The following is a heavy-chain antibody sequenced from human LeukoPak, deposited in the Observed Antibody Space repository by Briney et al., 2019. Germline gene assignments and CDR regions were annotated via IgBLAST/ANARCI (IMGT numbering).Heavy chain of an antibody. CDR1: GYSTSSGYY. CDR3: ARGYSSSWWGTRYFDY. CDR2: INHSGST. V-gene: IGHV4-38-2*02. J-gene: IGHJ4*02. D-gene: IGHD6-13*01. Sequence: KSSETLSLTCTVSGYSTSSGYYWGWIRQPPGKGLEWIGEINHSGSTNYNPSLKSRVTISVDTSKNQFSLKLSSVTAADTAVYYCARGYSSSWWGTRYFDYWGQGTLVTVSS.